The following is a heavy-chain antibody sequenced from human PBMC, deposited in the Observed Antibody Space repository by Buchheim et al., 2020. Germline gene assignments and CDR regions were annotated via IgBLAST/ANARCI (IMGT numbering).Heavy chain of an antibody. Sequence: QVQLVQSGAEVKKPGSSVKVSCKASGGTFSSYAISWVRQAPGQGLEWMGGIIPIFGTANYAQKFQGRVTITADESTSTAYMELSSLRSEDTAVYYCARSPLFIPGYCSSTSCYRDRYFQHWGQGTL. CDR3: ARSPLFIPGYCSSTSCYRDRYFQH. J-gene: IGHJ1*01. D-gene: IGHD2-2*01. V-gene: IGHV1-69*01. CDR2: IIPIFGTA. CDR1: GGTFSSYA.